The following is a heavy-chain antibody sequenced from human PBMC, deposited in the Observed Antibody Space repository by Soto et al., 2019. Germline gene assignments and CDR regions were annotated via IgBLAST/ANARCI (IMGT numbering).Heavy chain of an antibody. Sequence: RGESLKISCKGSGYSFTSYWISWVRQMPGKGLEWMGRIDPSDSYTNYSPSFQGHVTTSADKSISTAYLQWSSLKASDTAMYYCARPRRGGWYVIDYWGQGTLVTVSS. CDR1: GYSFTSYW. J-gene: IGHJ4*02. D-gene: IGHD6-19*01. CDR2: IDPSDSYT. CDR3: ARPRRGGWYVIDY. V-gene: IGHV5-10-1*01.